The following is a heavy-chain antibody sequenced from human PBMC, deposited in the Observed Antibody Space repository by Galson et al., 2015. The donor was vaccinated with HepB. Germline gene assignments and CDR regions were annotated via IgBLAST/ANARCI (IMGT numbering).Heavy chain of an antibody. V-gene: IGHV4-59*11. CDR1: GGSINNHY. CDR3: ARDNSADYNPARYYYYRYLDV. CDR2: IYYRGST. Sequence: SETLSLTCTVSGGSINNHYWTWIRQPPGKGLEWIGYIYYRGSTNYNPSLKSRVTISLDTSKNQFSLRMTSVTAADMAVYYCARDNSADYNPARYYYYRYLDVWGKGTTVTVSS. J-gene: IGHJ6*03. D-gene: IGHD4-11*01.